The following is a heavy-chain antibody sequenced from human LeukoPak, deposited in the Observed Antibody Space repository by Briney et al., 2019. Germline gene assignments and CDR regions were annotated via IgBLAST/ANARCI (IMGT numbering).Heavy chain of an antibody. CDR1: GYTFTSYY. D-gene: IGHD6-19*01. J-gene: IGHJ3*02. CDR2: INPSGGST. V-gene: IGHV1-46*01. CDR3: ARVTNPTRTPQWLVRGRQKDAFDI. Sequence: ASVKVSCKASGYTFTSYYMHWVRQAPGQGLEWMGIINPSGGSTSYAQKFQGRVTMTRDMSTSTVYMELSSLRSEDTAVYYCARVTNPTRTPQWLVRGRQKDAFDIWGQGTMVTVSS.